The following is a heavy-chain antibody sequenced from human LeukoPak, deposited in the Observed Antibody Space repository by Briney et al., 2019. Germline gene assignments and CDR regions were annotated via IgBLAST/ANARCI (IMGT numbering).Heavy chain of an antibody. Sequence: GGSLRLSCAASGFTFTRYWMHWVRQVPGKGLVRVSRINIDGTTTNYADSVKGRFTVSRDNAKNTLFLQLSSLRVEDTAVYYCARDSYDLGATFDYWGQGTLVTVSS. CDR1: GFTFTRYW. V-gene: IGHV3-74*01. CDR2: INIDGTTT. D-gene: IGHD1-26*01. J-gene: IGHJ4*02. CDR3: ARDSYDLGATFDY.